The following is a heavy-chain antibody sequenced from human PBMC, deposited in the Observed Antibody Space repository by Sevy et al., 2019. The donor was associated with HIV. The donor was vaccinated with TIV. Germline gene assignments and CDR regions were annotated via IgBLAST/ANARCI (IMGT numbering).Heavy chain of an antibody. CDR3: AKDLEYYYGSGTYYSPHYYYYGMDV. J-gene: IGHJ6*02. Sequence: GGSLRLSCAASGFTFSSYGMHWVRRAPGKGLEWVADLSYDGSNKDYADSVKGRFTISRDNSKNTLYLQMNSQRAEDTAVYYCAKDLEYYYGSGTYYSPHYYYYGMDVWGQGTTVTVSS. CDR2: LSYDGSNK. CDR1: GFTFSSYG. V-gene: IGHV3-30*18. D-gene: IGHD3-10*01.